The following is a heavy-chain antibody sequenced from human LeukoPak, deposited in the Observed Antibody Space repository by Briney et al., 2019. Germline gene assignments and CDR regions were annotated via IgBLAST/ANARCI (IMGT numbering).Heavy chain of an antibody. Sequence: SETLSLTCSVSGVSISTNIYYWGWIRQPPGKGLEWIGSIYYSGNTYCNPSLKSRVTISVDTSKNQFSLKLSSVTAADTAVYYCARLGRDSSSWYGRWFDPWGQGTLVTVSS. CDR3: ARLGRDSSSWYGRWFDP. V-gene: IGHV4-39*01. J-gene: IGHJ5*02. D-gene: IGHD6-13*01. CDR1: GVSISTNIYY. CDR2: IYYSGNT.